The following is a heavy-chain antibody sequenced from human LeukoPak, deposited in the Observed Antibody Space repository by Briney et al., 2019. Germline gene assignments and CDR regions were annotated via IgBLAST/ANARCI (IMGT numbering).Heavy chain of an antibody. J-gene: IGHJ5*02. D-gene: IGHD3-3*01. V-gene: IGHV1-2*02. CDR1: GYTFTGYY. CDR3: ARGVAQYSLDFHP. Sequence: ASVKVSCKASGYTFTGYYMHWVRQAPGQGLEWMGWINPNSGGTNYALRFQGRVTMTRDTSIGTAYMELTSLTSDDTAVYYCARGVAQYSLDFHPWGQGTLVTVSS. CDR2: INPNSGGT.